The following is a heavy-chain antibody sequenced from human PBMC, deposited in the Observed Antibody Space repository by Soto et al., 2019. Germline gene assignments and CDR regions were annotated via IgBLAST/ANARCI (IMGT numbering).Heavy chain of an antibody. CDR3: TKDDGYNDSTNYRYFGMDV. Sequence: GGSLRLSCAASGFTFSGYYMHWVRQSPGKGLEWVAVISYDGSTEYYADSVKGRFTTSRDDSANRLFLQMNSLRPEDTAVYYCTKDDGYNDSTNYRYFGMDVWGKGTTVTVSS. CDR1: GFTFSGYY. CDR2: ISYDGSTE. V-gene: IGHV3-30*18. J-gene: IGHJ6*04. D-gene: IGHD5-12*01.